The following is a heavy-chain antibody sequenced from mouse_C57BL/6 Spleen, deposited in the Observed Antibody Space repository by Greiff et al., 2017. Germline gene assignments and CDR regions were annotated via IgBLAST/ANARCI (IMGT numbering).Heavy chain of an antibody. CDR2: INPSNGGT. Sequence: QVQLQQPGTELVKPGASVKLSCKASGYTFTSYWMHWVQQRPGQGLEWIGNINPSNGGTNYNETFKSKAPLTVDQSSSTAYMQLSSLTSEDSVVYYCARSYGSSPYAMDYWGQGTSVTVSA. D-gene: IGHD1-1*01. CDR1: GYTFTSYW. CDR3: ARSYGSSPYAMDY. V-gene: IGHV1-53*01. J-gene: IGHJ4*01.